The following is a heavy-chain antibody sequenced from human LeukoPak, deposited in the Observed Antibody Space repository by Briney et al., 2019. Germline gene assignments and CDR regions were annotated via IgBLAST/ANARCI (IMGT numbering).Heavy chain of an antibody. Sequence: GGSLRLSCAAYGFTLRSYWMHWVRQAPGKGLVWVSRISTDGTSATYADSVKGRFTISRDNAKNSLYLQMNSLRAEDTAVYYCARDPYSGGYWDYYYYYMDLWGQGTTVTISS. V-gene: IGHV3-74*03. D-gene: IGHD1-26*01. CDR2: ISTDGTSA. CDR3: ARDPYSGGYWDYYYYYMDL. CDR1: GFTLRSYW. J-gene: IGHJ6*03.